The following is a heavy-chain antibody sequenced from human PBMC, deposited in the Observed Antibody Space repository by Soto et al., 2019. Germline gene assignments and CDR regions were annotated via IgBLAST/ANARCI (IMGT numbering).Heavy chain of an antibody. CDR3: ARCQDIVAPYFDY. CDR2: IYYSGST. J-gene: IGHJ4*02. CDR1: GGSISTYY. Sequence: QVQLQESGPGLVKPSETLSLTCTVSGGSISTYYWSWIRQPPGKGLEWIAYIYYSGSTNYNPSLKSRVTISVDTSKNQFSLKLSSVPAADTAVYYCARCQDIVAPYFDYWGQGTLVTVSS. D-gene: IGHD5-12*01. V-gene: IGHV4-59*01.